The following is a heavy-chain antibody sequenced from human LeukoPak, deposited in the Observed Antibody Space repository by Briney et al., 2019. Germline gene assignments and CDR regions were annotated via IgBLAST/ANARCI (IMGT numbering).Heavy chain of an antibody. CDR3: ARARIMITFGGVIAPGHFDY. V-gene: IGHV4-34*01. CDR2: INHSGST. J-gene: IGHJ4*02. CDR1: GGSFSGCY. D-gene: IGHD3-16*02. Sequence: PSETLSLTCAVYGGSFSGCYWSWIRQPPGKGLEWIGEINHSGSTNYNPSLKSRVTISVDTSKNQFSLKLSSVTAADTAVYYCARARIMITFGGVIAPGHFDYWGQGTLVTVSS.